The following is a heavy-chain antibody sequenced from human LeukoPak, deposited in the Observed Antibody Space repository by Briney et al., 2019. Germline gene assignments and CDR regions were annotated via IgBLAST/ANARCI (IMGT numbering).Heavy chain of an antibody. V-gene: IGHV3-74*01. Sequence: PGGSLRLSCAAPGFTFSSYWMHWVRQAPGKGLVWVSRINSDGRSTSYADSVKGRFTISRDNAENTLYLQMNSLRAEDTAVYYCVRGGSTHFQHWGQGTLVTVSS. CDR2: INSDGRST. CDR1: GFTFSSYW. D-gene: IGHD3-16*01. CDR3: VRGGSTHFQH. J-gene: IGHJ1*01.